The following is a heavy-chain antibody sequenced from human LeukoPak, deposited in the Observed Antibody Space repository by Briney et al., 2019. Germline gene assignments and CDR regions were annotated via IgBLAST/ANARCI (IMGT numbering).Heavy chain of an antibody. Sequence: SVKVSCKAPGGTFSSYAISWVRQTPGQGLEWMGRIIPILGIANYAQKFQGRVTITADKSTSTAYMELSSLRSEDTAVYYCARVSASYYDSSGYPTDHFDYWGQGTLVTVSS. V-gene: IGHV1-69*04. J-gene: IGHJ4*02. CDR3: ARVSASYYDSSGYPTDHFDY. D-gene: IGHD3-22*01. CDR1: GGTFSSYA. CDR2: IIPILGIA.